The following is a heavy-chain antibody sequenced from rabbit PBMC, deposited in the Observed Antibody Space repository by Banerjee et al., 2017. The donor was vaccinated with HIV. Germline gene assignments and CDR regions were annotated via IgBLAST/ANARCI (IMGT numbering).Heavy chain of an antibody. J-gene: IGHJ4*01. Sequence: QEQLVESGGGLVTLGGSLTLTCKASGFSFSSGYDMCWVRQAPGKGLEWIGSINAADDGKICYASWGKGRFTISKTSSTTVTLQMTSLTAADTATYFCARDLAGVIGWNFNWRGQGTRVTV. D-gene: IGHD4-1*01. CDR3: ARDLAGVIGWNFNW. CDR1: GFSFSSGYD. CDR2: INAADDGKI. V-gene: IGHV1S45*01.